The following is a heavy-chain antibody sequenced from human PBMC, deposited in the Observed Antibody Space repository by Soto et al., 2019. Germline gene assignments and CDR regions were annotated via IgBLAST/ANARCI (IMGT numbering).Heavy chain of an antibody. CDR2: IYYSGST. J-gene: IGHJ5*02. CDR3: ARGLREIVVVLPTGNWFDP. V-gene: IGHV4-30-4*08. Sequence: PSETLSLTCTVSGGSISSGGYYWSWIRQHPGKGLEWIGYIYYSGSTNYNPSLKSRVTISVDTSKNQFSLKLSSVTAADTAVYYCARGLREIVVVLPTGNWFDPWGQGTLVTVSS. CDR1: GGSISSGGYY. D-gene: IGHD3-22*01.